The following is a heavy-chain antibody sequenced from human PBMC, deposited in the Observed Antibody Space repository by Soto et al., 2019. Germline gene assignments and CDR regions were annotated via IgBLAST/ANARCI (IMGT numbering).Heavy chain of an antibody. D-gene: IGHD1-26*01. CDR3: VQGGRSGSVTRPYH. Sequence: GGSLRLSXAASGFTFKSYAMHWVRQAPGKGLEWVAAISYDGSYQYYSDSVKGRFTISRDNSKNTLNLQMNSLRVEDSAMYYCVQGGRSGSVTRPYHLGQGTLVTVSS. CDR2: ISYDGSYQ. V-gene: IGHV3-30*18. CDR1: GFTFKSYA. J-gene: IGHJ5*02.